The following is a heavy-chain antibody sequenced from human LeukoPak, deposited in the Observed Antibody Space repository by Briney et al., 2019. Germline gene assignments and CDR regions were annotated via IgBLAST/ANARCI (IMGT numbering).Heavy chain of an antibody. CDR2: IRYDGSNK. V-gene: IGHV3-30*02. CDR1: GFTFSSYG. CDR3: ASPSVRLLEWLLNY. D-gene: IGHD3-3*01. J-gene: IGHJ4*02. Sequence: GGSLRLSCAASGFTFSSYGMHWVRQAPGKGLEWVAFIRYDGSNKYYADSVKGRFTISRDNSKNTLYLQMNSLKAEDTAVYYCASPSVRLLEWLLNYWGQGTLVTVSS.